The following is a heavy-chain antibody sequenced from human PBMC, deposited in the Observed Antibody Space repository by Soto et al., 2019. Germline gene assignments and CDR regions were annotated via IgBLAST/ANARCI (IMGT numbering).Heavy chain of an antibody. J-gene: IGHJ6*02. CDR3: ARGDLLWFGERNSGGMYV. D-gene: IGHD3-10*01. Sequence: SVKVSCKASGGTLSTYNFNWVRQAPGQGLEWMGRISPILGITDYAQRFQGRVTITADKSTSIAYMEVNNLRSEDTAVYYCARGDLLWFGERNSGGMYVWGQGTTVTVSS. V-gene: IGHV1-69*02. CDR1: GGTLSTYN. CDR2: ISPILGIT.